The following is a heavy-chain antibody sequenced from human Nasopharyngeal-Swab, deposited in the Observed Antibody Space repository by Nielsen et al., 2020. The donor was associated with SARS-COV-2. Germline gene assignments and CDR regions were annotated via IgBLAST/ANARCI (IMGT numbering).Heavy chain of an antibody. J-gene: IGHJ4*02. CDR2: IYSGGRT. V-gene: IGHV3-53*01. D-gene: IGHD3-10*01. CDR3: AGGAVELRGIYFGY. Sequence: GGSLRLSRAASGASANYFYMTWVRQAPGKGLEWVSIIYSGGRTFYADSVMGRFTISRDNSKNTLYLQMNSLRAEDTAVYYCAGGAVELRGIYFGYWGQGALVTVSS. CDR1: GASANYFY.